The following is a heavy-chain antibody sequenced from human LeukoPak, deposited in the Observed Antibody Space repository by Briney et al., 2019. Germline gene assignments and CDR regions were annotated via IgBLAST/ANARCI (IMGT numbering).Heavy chain of an antibody. V-gene: IGHV3-7*03. CDR1: GFTFSSYW. D-gene: IGHD5-24*01. Sequence: GGSLRLSCAASGFTFSSYWMHWVRQAPGKGLEWVANIKQDGSEKNYVDSVKGRFTISRDNSRNTVYLQMNSLRAEDTAVYYCAKDDRWLQFCCWGQGTLVTVSA. CDR2: IKQDGSEK. J-gene: IGHJ4*02. CDR3: AKDDRWLQFCC.